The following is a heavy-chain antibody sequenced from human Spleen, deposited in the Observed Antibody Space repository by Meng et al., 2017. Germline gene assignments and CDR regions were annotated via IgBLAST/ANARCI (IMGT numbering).Heavy chain of an antibody. D-gene: IGHD3-16*01. CDR2: IRGDGGST. CDR1: GFTFSSYA. V-gene: IGHV3-23*01. J-gene: IGHJ6*02. CDR3: ARVGAPGIGAYYYGMDV. Sequence: GESLKISCAASGFTFSSYAMSWVRQAPGKGLEWVSLIRGDGGSTYYADSVKGRFTISRDNSKNTLYLQMNSLRAEDTAVYYCARVGAPGIGAYYYGMDVWGQGTMVTVSS.